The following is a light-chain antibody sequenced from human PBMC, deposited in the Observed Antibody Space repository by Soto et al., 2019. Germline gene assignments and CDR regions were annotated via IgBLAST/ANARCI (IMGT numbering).Light chain of an antibody. CDR1: SSNIGSGYD. Sequence: QSVLTQPPSVSGPPGQRVTISCTGSSSNIGSGYDVHWYQQLPGTAPKLLIYGNNNRPSGVPDRFSGSKSGTSASLAITGLQAEDEADYYCQSYDSSLSDWVFGGGTKVTVL. CDR3: QSYDSSLSDWV. J-gene: IGLJ3*02. CDR2: GNN. V-gene: IGLV1-40*01.